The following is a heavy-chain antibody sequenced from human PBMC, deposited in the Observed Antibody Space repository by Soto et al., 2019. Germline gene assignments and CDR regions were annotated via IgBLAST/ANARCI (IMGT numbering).Heavy chain of an antibody. V-gene: IGHV3-30*18. CDR3: AKVLSGAIGTVDY. J-gene: IGHJ4*02. CDR2: ISYDGSKK. Sequence: QVQLVESGGGVVQPGRSLRLSCAASGFTFSSYGMHWVRQAPGKGLEWVAVISYDGSKKYYEDSVKGRFTITRDNSKNTLYLQMNSLSAEDTAVYYCAKVLSGAIGTVDYWGQGTLVTVSS. D-gene: IGHD1-1*01. CDR1: GFTFSSYG.